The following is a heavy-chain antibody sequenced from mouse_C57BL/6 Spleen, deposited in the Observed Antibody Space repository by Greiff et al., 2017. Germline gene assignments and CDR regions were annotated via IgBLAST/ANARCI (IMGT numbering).Heavy chain of an antibody. CDR2: IWSGGST. V-gene: IGHV2-4*01. CDR1: GFSLTSYG. Sequence: QVQLKESGPGLVQPSQSLSITCTVSGFSLTSYGVHWVRQPPGKGLEWLGVIWSGGSTDYNAAFISRLSISKDNSKSQVFFKMNSLQADDTAIYYCAKNSHGSSPYYAMDYWGQGTSVTVSS. D-gene: IGHD1-1*01. J-gene: IGHJ4*01. CDR3: AKNSHGSSPYYAMDY.